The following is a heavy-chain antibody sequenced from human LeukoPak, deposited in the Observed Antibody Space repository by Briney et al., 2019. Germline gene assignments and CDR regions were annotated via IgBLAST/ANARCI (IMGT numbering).Heavy chain of an antibody. CDR3: ARGSLDTALRRYGMDV. D-gene: IGHD5-18*01. CDR2: IIPILGIP. J-gene: IGHJ6*02. CDR1: EGTFTNYA. Sequence: GASVKVSCKASEGTFTNYAINWVRQAPGQGLEWMGRIIPILGIPHYSQKFQGRVTLTADRSTSTMYLEVTSLRFDDTAVYYCARGSLDTALRRYGMDVWGQGTTVTVFS. V-gene: IGHV1-69*04.